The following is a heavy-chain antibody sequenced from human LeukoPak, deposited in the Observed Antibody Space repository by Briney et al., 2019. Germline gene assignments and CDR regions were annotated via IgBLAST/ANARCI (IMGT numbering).Heavy chain of an antibody. J-gene: IGHJ4*02. D-gene: IGHD3-9*01. CDR2: IYYSGST. CDR3: ARVPPLYLDTYYFDY. CDR1: GGSISRYY. Sequence: PSETLSLTCTVSGGSISRYYWSWIRQPPGKGLEWTGYIYYSGSTNYNPSLKSRVTISVDTSKNQFSLKLSSVTAADTAVYYCARVPPLYLDTYYFDYWGQGTLVTVSS. V-gene: IGHV4-59*01.